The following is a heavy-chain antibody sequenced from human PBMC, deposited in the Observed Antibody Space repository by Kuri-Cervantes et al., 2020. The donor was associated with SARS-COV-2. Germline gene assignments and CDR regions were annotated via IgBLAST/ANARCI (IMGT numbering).Heavy chain of an antibody. CDR2: ISAYNLKT. J-gene: IGHJ4*02. CDR1: GGTFSSYA. Sequence: ASVKVSCKASGGTFSSYAISWVRQAPGQGLEWMGWISAYNLKTIYAQKVQDRVTMTVDTSTDAAFMEVRSLRSDDTAVYYCARDRWDAILDYWGQGTLVTVSS. V-gene: IGHV1-18*01. D-gene: IGHD1-26*01. CDR3: ARDRWDAILDY.